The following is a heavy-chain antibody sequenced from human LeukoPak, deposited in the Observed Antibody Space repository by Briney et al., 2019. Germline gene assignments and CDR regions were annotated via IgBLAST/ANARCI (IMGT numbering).Heavy chain of an antibody. J-gene: IGHJ4*02. D-gene: IGHD3-10*01. Sequence: PSETLSLTCTVSGGSISSSSYYWGWIRQPPGKGLEWIGSIYYSGSTYYNPSLKSRVTISVDTSKNQFSLKLSSVTAADTAVYYCARRFSGTTDYWGQGTLVTVSS. CDR2: IYYSGST. V-gene: IGHV4-39*01. CDR1: GGSISSSSYY. CDR3: ARRFSGTTDY.